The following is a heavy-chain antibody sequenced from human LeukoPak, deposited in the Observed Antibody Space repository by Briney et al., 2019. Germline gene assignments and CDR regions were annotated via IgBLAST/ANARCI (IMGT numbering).Heavy chain of an antibody. Sequence: PSETLSLTCAVSGGSISSGGYSWSWIRQPPGKGLEWIGYIYHSGSTYYNPSLKSRVTISVDTSKNQFSLKLSSVTAADTAVYYCARLGVVTIDYWGQGTLVTVSS. CDR2: IYHSGST. J-gene: IGHJ4*02. D-gene: IGHD4-23*01. CDR3: ARLGVVTIDY. V-gene: IGHV4-30-2*03. CDR1: GGSISSGGYS.